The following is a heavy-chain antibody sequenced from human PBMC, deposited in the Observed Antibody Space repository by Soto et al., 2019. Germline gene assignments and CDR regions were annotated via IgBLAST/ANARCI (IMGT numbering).Heavy chain of an antibody. CDR2: ISYDGTNK. V-gene: IGHV3-30-3*01. CDR1: GFSLSSYA. Sequence: QVQLVESGGGVVQPGRSLRLSCADSGFSLSSYAMHWVRQAPGKGLDWVAVISYDGTNKYYADSVKGRFTISRDNSKNTLYLQMNSLRTEDTAVYYCARGTPNWNNPPWGQGTLVTVSS. CDR3: ARGTPNWNNPP. D-gene: IGHD1-1*01. J-gene: IGHJ5*02.